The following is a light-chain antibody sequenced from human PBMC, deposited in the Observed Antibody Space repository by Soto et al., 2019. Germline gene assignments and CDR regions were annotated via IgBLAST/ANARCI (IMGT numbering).Light chain of an antibody. V-gene: IGLV2-14*01. J-gene: IGLJ1*01. Sequence: QSALTQPASVSGSPGQSITISCTGTYTDIGGYDYVSWYQQHPGRAPKFMIYEVSNRPSGVSSRFSGSKSGNTASLTISGLQAEDEAHYYCSSYTSRSDLYVFGTGTKVTVL. CDR3: SSYTSRSDLYV. CDR2: EVS. CDR1: YTDIGGYDY.